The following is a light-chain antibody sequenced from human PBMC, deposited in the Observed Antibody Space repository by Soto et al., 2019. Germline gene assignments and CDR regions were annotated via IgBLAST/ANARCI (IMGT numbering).Light chain of an antibody. V-gene: IGKV1-33*01. CDR2: DAS. CDR3: QQYDKLLYT. Sequence: DIQMTQTPSSLSASVGDRVTITCQASQGINNYLNWYQQKLGKAPKLLIYDASNLEIGAPSRFSGSASGTDFTLTIFSLQPEDIATYYCQQYDKLLYTFGQRTKVDIK. J-gene: IGKJ2*01. CDR1: QGINNY.